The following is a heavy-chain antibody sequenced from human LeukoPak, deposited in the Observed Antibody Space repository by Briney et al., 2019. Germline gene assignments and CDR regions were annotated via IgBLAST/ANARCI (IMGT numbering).Heavy chain of an antibody. CDR3: TRPITGGYSGYDFYEY. CDR2: INPNSGDT. D-gene: IGHD5-12*01. CDR1: GYTFTDYY. Sequence: ASVKVSCKASGYTFTDYYMHWVRQAPGQGLEWMGWINPNSGDTNYAQKFQGRVTMTRDTSISAAYMELTRLRSDDTATYYCTRPITGGYSGYDFYEYWGQGTQVTVSS. V-gene: IGHV1-2*02. J-gene: IGHJ4*02.